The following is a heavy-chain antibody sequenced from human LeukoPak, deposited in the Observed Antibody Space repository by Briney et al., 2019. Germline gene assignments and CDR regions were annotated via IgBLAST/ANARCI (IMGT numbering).Heavy chain of an antibody. CDR3: ARVDTGLTY. J-gene: IGHJ4*02. CDR1: GYTFTTFE. CDR2: VNPNSGDT. Sequence: ASVKVSCKASGYTFTTFEISWVRQAPGQGLEWMGWVNPNSGDTGYAQQIQGRVNLTRNTAIATAYMELGSLKSEDTAVYYCARVDTGLTYWGQGTLIIVSS. V-gene: IGHV1-8*02. D-gene: IGHD2-8*02.